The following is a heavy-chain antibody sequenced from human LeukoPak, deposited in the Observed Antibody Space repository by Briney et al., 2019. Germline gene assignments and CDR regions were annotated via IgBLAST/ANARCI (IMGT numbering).Heavy chain of an antibody. CDR3: ARDYYYDSSGYYVG. V-gene: IGHV1-18*01. D-gene: IGHD3-22*01. J-gene: IGHJ4*02. Sequence: ASVKVSCKTSSYTFTGYGISWVRQAPGQGLEWMGWISAYNGNTNYAQKLQGRVTMTTDTSTSTAYMELRSLRSDDTAVYYCARDYYYDSSGYYVGWGQGTLVTVSS. CDR1: SYTFTGYG. CDR2: ISAYNGNT.